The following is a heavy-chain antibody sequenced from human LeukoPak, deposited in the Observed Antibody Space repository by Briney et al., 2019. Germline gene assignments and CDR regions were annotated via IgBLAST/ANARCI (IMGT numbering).Heavy chain of an antibody. CDR3: AKGMVRGVILKGFDY. V-gene: IGHV3-23*01. CDR1: GFTFDDYA. Sequence: GSLRLSCAASGFTFDDYAMHWARQAPGKGLEWVSGIRAGGDNTYYADSVKGRFTISRDNSKNTLYLQMNSLRAEDTAVYYCAKGMVRGVILKGFDYWGQGTLVTVSS. D-gene: IGHD3-10*01. CDR2: IRAGGDNT. J-gene: IGHJ4*02.